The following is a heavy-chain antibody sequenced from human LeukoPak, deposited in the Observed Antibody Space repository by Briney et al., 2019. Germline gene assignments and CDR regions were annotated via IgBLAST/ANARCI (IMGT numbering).Heavy chain of an antibody. V-gene: IGHV3-7*01. J-gene: IGHJ5*02. CDR2: INHDASEK. CDR1: GLNDNNYR. CDR3: ATSSYSSSSS. D-gene: IGHD6-6*01. Sequence: SHPGPGLNDNNYRIIWVRQAEGKGLEWVANINHDASEKYYVGSVEGRFTISRDNAKNSLFLQMNSLRAEDTRVYYCATSSYSSSSSWGQGTLVTVSS.